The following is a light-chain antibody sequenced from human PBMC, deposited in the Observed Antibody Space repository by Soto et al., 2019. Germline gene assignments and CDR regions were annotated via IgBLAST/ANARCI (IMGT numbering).Light chain of an antibody. CDR1: SSDVGAYNF. V-gene: IGLV2-14*01. CDR3: SSYTTINNLWV. J-gene: IGLJ3*02. CDR2: EVT. Sequence: QSVLTQPASVSGSPGQSITISCTGSSSDVGAYNFVSWYQHHPGKAPKLILYEVTTRPSGVSSRFSGSKSGNTASLTISGLQADDEANYYCSSYTTINNLWVFGGGTKVTVL.